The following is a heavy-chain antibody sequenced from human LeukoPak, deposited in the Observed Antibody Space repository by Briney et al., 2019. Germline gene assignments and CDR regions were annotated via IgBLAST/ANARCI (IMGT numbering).Heavy chain of an antibody. V-gene: IGHV4-39*01. J-gene: IGHJ1*01. Sequence: SETLSLTCSVPGDSISRSDSYWDWSRQPQGKGVEGIGTIYYSGRTYYSPSLKSRVTMCGNTTNNQFSLNLRSVTAAGTAVYYCARRRYYDGSGYLEWGQGTLLSVSS. CDR3: ARRRYYDGSGYLE. CDR2: IYYSGRT. CDR1: GDSISRSDSY. D-gene: IGHD3-22*01.